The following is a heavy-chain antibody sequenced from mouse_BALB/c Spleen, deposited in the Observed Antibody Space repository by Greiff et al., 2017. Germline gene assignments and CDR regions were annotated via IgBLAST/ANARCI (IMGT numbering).Heavy chain of an antibody. V-gene: IGHV5-12-2*01. CDR1: GFTFSSYT. Sequence: EVQRVESGGGLVQPGGSLKLSCAASGFTFSSYTMSWVRQTPEKRLEWDAYISNGGGSTYYPDTVKGRFTISRDNAKNTLYLKMSSLKSEDTAMYYCARGWNDYDGAWFAYWGQGTLVTVSA. D-gene: IGHD2-4*01. CDR3: ARGWNDYDGAWFAY. CDR2: ISNGGGST. J-gene: IGHJ3*01.